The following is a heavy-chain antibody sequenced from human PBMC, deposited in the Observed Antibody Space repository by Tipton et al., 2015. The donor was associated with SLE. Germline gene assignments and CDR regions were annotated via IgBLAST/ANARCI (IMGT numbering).Heavy chain of an antibody. J-gene: IGHJ4*02. CDR1: GDSISSSSYY. CDR3: TRHYRFCSAGTCYFFDY. CDR2: IYYSGST. Sequence: TLSLTCIVSGDSISSSSYYWSWIRQPPGKGLEWIGYIYYSGSTNYNPSLESRVTISVDTSKNQFSLKLSSVTAADTAVYYCTRHYRFCSAGTCYFFDYWGQGSLVTVSS. V-gene: IGHV4-61*01. D-gene: IGHD2-15*01.